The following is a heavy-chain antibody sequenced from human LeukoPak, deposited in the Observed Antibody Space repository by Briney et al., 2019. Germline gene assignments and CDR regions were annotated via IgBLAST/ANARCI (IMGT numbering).Heavy chain of an antibody. CDR3: AKQGYCSSTSCYKADAFDI. J-gene: IGHJ3*02. D-gene: IGHD2-2*02. CDR1: GFTFSSYA. Sequence: GGSLRLSCAASGFTFSSYAMSWVRQAPGKGLEWVSAISGNGGSTYYADSVKGRFTISRDNSKNTLYLQMNSLRAEDTAVYYCAKQGYCSSTSCYKADAFDIWGQGTMVTVSS. CDR2: ISGNGGST. V-gene: IGHV3-23*01.